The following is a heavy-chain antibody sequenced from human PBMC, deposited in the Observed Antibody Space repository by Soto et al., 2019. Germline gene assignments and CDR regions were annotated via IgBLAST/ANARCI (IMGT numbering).Heavy chain of an antibody. J-gene: IGHJ6*02. CDR1: GYTFTSYA. D-gene: IGHD2-15*01. CDR3: ARDPGWYYYYGMDV. CDR2: INAGNGNT. Sequence: ASVKVSCKASGYTFTSYAMHWVRQAPGQRLEWMGWINAGNGNTKYSQKFQGRVTITRDTSASTAYMELSSLRSEDTAVYYCARDPGWYYYYGMDVWGQGTKVTVSS. V-gene: IGHV1-3*01.